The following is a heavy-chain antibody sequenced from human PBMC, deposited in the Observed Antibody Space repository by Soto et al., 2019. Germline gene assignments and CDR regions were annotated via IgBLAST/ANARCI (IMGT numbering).Heavy chain of an antibody. CDR3: ARRPSFYSSSWYY. Sequence: GESLKISCNGSGYSFTSYWIGWVRQMPGKGLEWMGIIYPGDSDTRYSPSFQGQVTISADKSISTAYLQWSSLKASDTAMYYCARRPSFYSSSWYYWGQGTLVTVYS. CDR2: IYPGDSDT. CDR1: GYSFTSYW. V-gene: IGHV5-51*01. J-gene: IGHJ4*02. D-gene: IGHD6-13*01.